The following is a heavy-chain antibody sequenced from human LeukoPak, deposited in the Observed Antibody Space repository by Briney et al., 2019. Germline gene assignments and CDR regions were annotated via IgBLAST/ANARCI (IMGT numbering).Heavy chain of an antibody. Sequence: PGGSLRLSCAASGFSVSSNYMSWVRQAPGKGLEWVSVIYSGGSTYYADSVKGRFTISRHNSKNTLFLQMNSLRAEDTAIYYCARTFVSGDGYKVGYFDYWGQGTLVTVSS. D-gene: IGHD5-24*01. CDR2: IYSGGST. CDR3: ARTFVSGDGYKVGYFDY. CDR1: GFSVSSNY. J-gene: IGHJ4*02. V-gene: IGHV3-53*01.